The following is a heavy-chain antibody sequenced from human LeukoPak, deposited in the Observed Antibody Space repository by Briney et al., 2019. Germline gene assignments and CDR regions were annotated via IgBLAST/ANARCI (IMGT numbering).Heavy chain of an antibody. J-gene: IGHJ6*02. CDR2: ISSSSSTI. V-gene: IGHV3-48*04. D-gene: IGHD6-13*01. Sequence: GGSLRLSCAASGFTFSSYSMNWVRQAPGKGLEWVSYISSSSSTIYYADSVKGRFTISRDNAKNSLYLQMNSLRAEDTAVYYCARDSSRSLMDVWGQGTTVTVSS. CDR3: ARDSSRSLMDV. CDR1: GFTFSSYS.